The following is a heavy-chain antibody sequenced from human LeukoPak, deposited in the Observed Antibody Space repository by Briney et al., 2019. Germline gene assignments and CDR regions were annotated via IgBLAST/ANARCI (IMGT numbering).Heavy chain of an antibody. Sequence: SETLSLTCTVSGGSISPYYWSWIRQPPGKGLEWIGYVSHSGSTNYNLSLGSRVTISVDTSKNQFSLKLTSATAADTAVYFCARGGNYYYHGMDAWGQGTTVTVSS. CDR3: ARGGNYYYHGMDA. D-gene: IGHD1-14*01. CDR1: GGSISPYY. J-gene: IGHJ6*02. V-gene: IGHV4-59*01. CDR2: VSHSGST.